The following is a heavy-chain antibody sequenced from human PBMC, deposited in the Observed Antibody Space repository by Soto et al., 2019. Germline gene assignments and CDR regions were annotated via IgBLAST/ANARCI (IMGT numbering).Heavy chain of an antibody. D-gene: IGHD5-12*01. CDR3: ARYSGYDYSSLVARKNYYFDY. V-gene: IGHV4-59*01. J-gene: IGHJ4*02. CDR1: GGSISSYY. Sequence: SETLSLTCTVSGGSISSYYWSWIRQPPGKGLEWIGYIYYSGSTNYNPSLKSRVTISVDTSKNQFSLKLSSVTAADTAVYYCARYSGYDYSSLVARKNYYFDYWGQGTLVTVSS. CDR2: IYYSGST.